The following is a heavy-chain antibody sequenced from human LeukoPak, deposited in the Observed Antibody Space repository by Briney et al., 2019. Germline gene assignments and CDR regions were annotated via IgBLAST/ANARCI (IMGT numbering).Heavy chain of an antibody. D-gene: IGHD3-10*02. V-gene: IGHV4-34*01. CDR1: GGSFSGYY. CDR2: INHSGST. J-gene: IGHJ4*02. Sequence: SETLSLTCAVYGGSFSGYYWSWIRQPPGKGLEWIGEINHSGSTNYNPSLKSRVTISVDTSKNQFSLKLSSVTAADAAVYYCTRDGGDDVPTEFDYWGQGTLVTVSS. CDR3: TRDGGDDVPTEFDY.